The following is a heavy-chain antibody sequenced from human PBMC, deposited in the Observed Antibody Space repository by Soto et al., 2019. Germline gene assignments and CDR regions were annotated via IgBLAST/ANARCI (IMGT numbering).Heavy chain of an antibody. J-gene: IGHJ6*02. D-gene: IGHD6-13*01. CDR3: ARIAAAYYYYYGMDV. CDR1: GYSFTSYW. V-gene: IGHV5-10-1*01. CDR2: IDPRDSYT. Sequence: GESLKISCKGSGYSFTSYWISWVRQMPGKGLEWMGRIDPRDSYTNYSPSFQGHVTISADKSISTAYLQWSSLKASDTAMYYCARIAAAYYYYYGMDVWGQGTTVTVSS.